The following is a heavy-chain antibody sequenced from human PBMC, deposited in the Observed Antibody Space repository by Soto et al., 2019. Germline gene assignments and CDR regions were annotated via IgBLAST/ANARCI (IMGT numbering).Heavy chain of an antibody. J-gene: IGHJ4*02. CDR3: AKRGSYGSGSYSD. D-gene: IGHD3-10*01. CDR2: ISGSGGST. Sequence: GGSLRLSCVASGFTFSTYAMSWVRQAPGKGLEWVSAISGSGGSTYYADSVKGRFTISRDNPKNTLYLQMNSLRAEDTAVYYCAKRGSYGSGSYSDWGQGTLVTVSS. CDR1: GFTFSTYA. V-gene: IGHV3-23*01.